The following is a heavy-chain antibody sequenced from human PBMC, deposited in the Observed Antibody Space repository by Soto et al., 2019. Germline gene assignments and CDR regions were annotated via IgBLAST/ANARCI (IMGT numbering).Heavy chain of an antibody. D-gene: IGHD3-3*01. J-gene: IGHJ6*02. CDR2: ISAYNGNT. V-gene: IGHV1-18*04. CDR1: GYTFTSYG. Sequence: QVQLVQSGAEVKKPGASVKVSCKASGYTFTSYGISWVRQAPGQGLEWMGWISAYNGNTNYAQKLQGRVTMTTDTSTSTAYMELRSLRSDDTAVYYCARDLPADYDFWSCYYGDYYGMDVWGQGTTVTVSS. CDR3: ARDLPADYDFWSCYYGDYYGMDV.